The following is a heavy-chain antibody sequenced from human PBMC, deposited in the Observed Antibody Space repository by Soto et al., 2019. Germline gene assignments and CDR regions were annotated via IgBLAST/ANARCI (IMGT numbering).Heavy chain of an antibody. V-gene: IGHV5-10-1*01. CDR2: IDPSDSYT. J-gene: IGHJ3*02. CDR3: AVVRHIVVVPYAFDI. CDR1: GYSFTRYW. Sequence: GESLKISCKGSGYSFTRYWISWVREVPGKGLEWMGRIDPSDSYTNYSPSFQGHVTISADKSISTAYLQWSSLKASDTAMYYCAVVRHIVVVPYAFDIWGQGTMVTVSS. D-gene: IGHD2-21*01.